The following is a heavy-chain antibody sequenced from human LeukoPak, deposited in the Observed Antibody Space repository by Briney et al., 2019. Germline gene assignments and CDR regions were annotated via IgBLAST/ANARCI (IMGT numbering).Heavy chain of an antibody. CDR2: ISPKSGDT. Sequence: ASVKVSCKASGYTFSDYYMHWWRQAPGQRLEWLGWISPKSGDTNFAQNFQGRVTMTRDTSISTAYMELSSLTSDDRAVYYCARGPNTGAFDAWGQGNLVTVSS. J-gene: IGHJ4*02. CDR1: GYTFSDYY. CDR3: ARGPNTGAFDA. D-gene: IGHD7-27*01. V-gene: IGHV1-2*02.